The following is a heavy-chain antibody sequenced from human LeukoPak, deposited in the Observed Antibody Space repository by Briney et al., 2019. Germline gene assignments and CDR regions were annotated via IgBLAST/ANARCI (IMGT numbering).Heavy chain of an antibody. CDR2: LYSGGTT. V-gene: IGHV3-53*01. Sequence: GGSLRLSCAVSGFSVSSNYMTWVRQAPGKGLEWVSVLYSGGTTYYADSVKGRFTISRDNSKNTLYLQMNSLRAEDTAVYYCAKDLGDPAGYWGQGTLVTVSS. J-gene: IGHJ4*02. CDR1: GFSVSSNY. CDR3: AKDLGDPAGY. D-gene: IGHD3-10*01.